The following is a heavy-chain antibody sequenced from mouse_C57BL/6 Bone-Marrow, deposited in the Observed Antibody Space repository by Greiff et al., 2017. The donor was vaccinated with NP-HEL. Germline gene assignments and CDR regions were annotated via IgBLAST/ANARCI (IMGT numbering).Heavy chain of an antibody. CDR2: GQGLEWIG. D-gene: IGHD2-4*01. J-gene: IGHJ3*01. V-gene: IGHV1-87*01. CDR1: YTFSRRVH. Sequence: QVQLQQSGPELARPWASVKISCQAFYTFSRRVHFAIRDTNYWMQWVKQRPGQGLEWIGAIYHGNGDTSYNQKFKGKATLTAATASSTAYLQLSSLTSEDSAVYYCACSRAFYDYDDWFAYWGQGTLVTVSA. CDR3: SEDSAVYYCACSRAFYDYDDWFAY.